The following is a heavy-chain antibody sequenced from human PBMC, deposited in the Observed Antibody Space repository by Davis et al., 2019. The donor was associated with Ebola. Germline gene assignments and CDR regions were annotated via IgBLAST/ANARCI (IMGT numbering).Heavy chain of an antibody. D-gene: IGHD1-1*01. CDR2: IKQDGSEK. Sequence: PGGSLRLSCAASGFTFSSYWMSWVRQAPGKGLEWVANIKQDGSEKYYVDSVKGRFTISRDNAKNSLYLQMNSLRAEDTAVYYCASYGTTSYYYGMDVWGQGTTVTVSS. CDR1: GFTFSSYW. J-gene: IGHJ6*02. CDR3: ASYGTTSYYYGMDV. V-gene: IGHV3-7*01.